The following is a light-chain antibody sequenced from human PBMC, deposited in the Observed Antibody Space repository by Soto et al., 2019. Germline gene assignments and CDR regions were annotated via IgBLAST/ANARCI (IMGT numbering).Light chain of an antibody. CDR3: LQYGSSPPYT. CDR1: QSISSTY. V-gene: IGKV3-20*01. J-gene: IGKJ2*01. CDR2: GTS. Sequence: EIVLTQSPGTLSLSPGERATLSCRASQSISSTYLAWYQQKPGQAPRLLIYGTSSRATGIPDRFSGSGSGTDFTLTISRLEPKDFAVYYCLQYGSSPPYTFGQGTKLEIK.